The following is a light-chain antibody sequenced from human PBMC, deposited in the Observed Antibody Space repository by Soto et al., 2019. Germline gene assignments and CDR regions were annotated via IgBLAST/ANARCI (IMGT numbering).Light chain of an antibody. CDR1: QSVSXSY. Sequence: DIVLTQSPGTLSLSPGERATLSCRASQSVSXSYLAWYQEKPGQAPRLLIYGASSRATGIPDRFSGSGSGTDFTLTISRLEPEDFAVYYCQQYGSSLYTFGQGTKLEIK. CDR3: QQYGSSLYT. CDR2: GAS. V-gene: IGKV3-20*01. J-gene: IGKJ2*01.